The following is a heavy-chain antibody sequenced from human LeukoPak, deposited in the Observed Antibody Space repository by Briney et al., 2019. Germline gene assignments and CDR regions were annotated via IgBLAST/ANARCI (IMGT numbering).Heavy chain of an antibody. Sequence: SETLSLTCTVSGGSISTYYWSWIRQPPGKGLEWIGYIYYGGSTNYNPSLKSRVTISVDTSKNQFSLKLSSVTAADTAVYYCARHYGHWGQGTLVTVSS. J-gene: IGHJ4*02. D-gene: IGHD4-17*01. CDR3: ARHYGH. V-gene: IGHV4-59*08. CDR2: IYYGGST. CDR1: GGSISTYY.